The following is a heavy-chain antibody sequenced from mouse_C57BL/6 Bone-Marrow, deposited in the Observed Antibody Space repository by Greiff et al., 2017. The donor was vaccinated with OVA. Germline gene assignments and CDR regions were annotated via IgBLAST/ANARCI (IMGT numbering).Heavy chain of an antibody. V-gene: IGHV1-80*01. Sequence: VKLMESGAELVKPGASVKISCKASGYAFSSYWMKWVKQRPGKGLEWIGQIYPGDGDTNYNGKFKGKATLTADKSSSTSYMQLSSLTSEDSAVFFCAEGVFYAMDYWGQGTSVTVSS. CDR2: IYPGDGDT. D-gene: IGHD3-3*01. J-gene: IGHJ4*01. CDR3: AEGVFYAMDY. CDR1: GYAFSSYW.